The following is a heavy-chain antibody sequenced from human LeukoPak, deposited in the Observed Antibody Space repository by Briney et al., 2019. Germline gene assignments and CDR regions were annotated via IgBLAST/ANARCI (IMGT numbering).Heavy chain of an antibody. V-gene: IGHV3-7*01. Sequence: GGSLRLSCAVSGFTFSSYWMSWVRQAPGKGLEWVANIKQDGGEKDYVDSVKGRFTISRDNAKNSVYLQMGSLRAEDTAVYYCARVRRDASTPETYYFDYWGQGTLVTVSS. J-gene: IGHJ4*02. D-gene: IGHD5-24*01. CDR2: IKQDGGEK. CDR3: ARVRRDASTPETYYFDY. CDR1: GFTFSSYW.